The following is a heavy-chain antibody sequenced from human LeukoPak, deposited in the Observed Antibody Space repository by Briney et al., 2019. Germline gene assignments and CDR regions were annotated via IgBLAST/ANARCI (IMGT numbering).Heavy chain of an antibody. CDR3: ATPRGYDFWSGYSPTFDY. CDR2: FDPEDGET. D-gene: IGHD3-3*01. CDR1: GYTLTELS. V-gene: IGHV1-24*01. Sequence: GASVKVSCKVSGYTLTELSMHWVRQAPGKGLEWMGGFDPEDGETIYAQKFQGRVTMTEDTSTDTAYMELSSLRSEDTAVYYCATPRGYDFWSGYSPTFDYWGQGTLVTVSS. J-gene: IGHJ4*02.